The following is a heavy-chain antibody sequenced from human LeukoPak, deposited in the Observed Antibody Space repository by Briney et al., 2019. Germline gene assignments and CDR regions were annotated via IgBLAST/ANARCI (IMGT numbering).Heavy chain of an antibody. CDR3: ARAFNARQQLDI. D-gene: IGHD6-13*01. Sequence: ASVKVSCKASGYTFTSYGISWVRQAPGQGLEWMLWISAYNGNTNHAQKLQGRVPMTTDTSTSTAYMELRSLRSDDTAVYYCARAFNARQQLDIWGQGTLVTVSS. J-gene: IGHJ4*02. V-gene: IGHV1-18*01. CDR2: ISAYNGNT. CDR1: GYTFTSYG.